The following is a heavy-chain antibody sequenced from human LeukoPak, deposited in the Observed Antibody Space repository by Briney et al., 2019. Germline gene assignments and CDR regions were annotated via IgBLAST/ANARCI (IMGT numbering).Heavy chain of an antibody. CDR2: IYPGDSDT. J-gene: IGHJ5*02. D-gene: IGHD4/OR15-4a*01. CDR3: ARPYGAPHNWFDP. Sequence: GESLEISCKGPGYSFTSYWIGWVRQMPGKGLEWMGIIYPGDSDTRYSPSFQGQVTISADKSISTAYLQWSSLKASDTAMYYCARPYGAPHNWFDPWGQGTLVTVSS. CDR1: GYSFTSYW. V-gene: IGHV5-51*01.